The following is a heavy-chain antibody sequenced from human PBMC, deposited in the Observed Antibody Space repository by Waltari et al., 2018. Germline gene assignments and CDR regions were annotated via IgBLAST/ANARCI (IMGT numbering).Heavy chain of an antibody. V-gene: IGHV3-48*04. D-gene: IGHD6-6*01. CDR3: ARIAALFLLDY. Sequence: EVQLVESGGGLIQPGGSLRLSCAASGFTFGTYSMNWVRQAPGKDMDWVSYISPTSTTIYYADSVKGRFTISRDNAKNTLYLQMNSLRAEDTAVYYCARIAALFLLDYWGQGTLVTVSS. J-gene: IGHJ4*02. CDR2: ISPTSTTI. CDR1: GFTFGTYS.